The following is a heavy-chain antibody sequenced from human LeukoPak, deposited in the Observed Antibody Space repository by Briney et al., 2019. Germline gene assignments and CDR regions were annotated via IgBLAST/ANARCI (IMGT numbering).Heavy chain of an antibody. V-gene: IGHV3-53*04. D-gene: IGHD3-16*02. CDR1: GFTVSSNY. CDR2: IYSGGST. J-gene: IGHJ4*02. CDR3: ARGTDYVWGSYRYYYFDY. Sequence: GGSLRLSCAASGFTVSSNYMSWVRQAPGKGLEWVSVIYSGGSTYYADSVKGRFTISRHNSKNTLYLQMNSLRAEDTAVYYCARGTDYVWGSYRYYYFDYWGQGTLVTVSS.